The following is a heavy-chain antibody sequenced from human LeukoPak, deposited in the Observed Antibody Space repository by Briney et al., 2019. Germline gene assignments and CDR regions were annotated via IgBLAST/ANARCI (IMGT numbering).Heavy chain of an antibody. CDR1: GNYW. Sequence: GGSLRLSCVASGNYWMHWVRQAPGRGLVWVSHINSDGSWTSYADSVKGRFTISKDNAKNTVYLQMNSLRAEDTAVYYCVSFYETYWGRGTLVAVSS. J-gene: IGHJ4*02. V-gene: IGHV3-74*01. CDR2: INSDGSWT. D-gene: IGHD2/OR15-2a*01. CDR3: VSFYETY.